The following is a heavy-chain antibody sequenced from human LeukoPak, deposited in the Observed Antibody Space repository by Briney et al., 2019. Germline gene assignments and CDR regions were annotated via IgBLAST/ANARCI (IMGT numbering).Heavy chain of an antibody. CDR2: IRSKAYGGTT. J-gene: IGHJ3*02. V-gene: IGHV3-49*04. Sequence: GGSLRLSCTASGFTSGDYAMSWVRQAPGKGLEWVGFIRSKAYGGTTEYAASVKGRFTISRDDSKSIAYLQMNSLKTEDTAVYYCTSPGITIFGVAPTDAFDIWGQGTMVTVSS. CDR1: GFTSGDYA. D-gene: IGHD3-3*01. CDR3: TSPGITIFGVAPTDAFDI.